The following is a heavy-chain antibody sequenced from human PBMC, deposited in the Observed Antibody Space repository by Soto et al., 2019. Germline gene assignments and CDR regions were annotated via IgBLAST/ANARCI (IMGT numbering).Heavy chain of an antibody. Sequence: SLRLSCAASGFTFDDYVMYWVRQAPGKGLEWVSGISWGSANIAYADSVKGRFTISRDNVKNSLYLQMNSLRIEDTALYYCAKGARGDNLYYFDYWGQGTLVTVSS. CDR3: AKGARGDNLYYFDY. CDR1: GFTFDDYV. CDR2: ISWGSANI. D-gene: IGHD5-18*01. J-gene: IGHJ4*02. V-gene: IGHV3-9*01.